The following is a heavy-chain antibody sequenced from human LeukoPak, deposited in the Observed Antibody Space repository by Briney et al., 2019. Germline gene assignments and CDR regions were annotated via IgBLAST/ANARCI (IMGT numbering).Heavy chain of an antibody. CDR3: ARGPYCGDDCYFDS. CDR1: GGSISDYF. CDR2: IYSSGST. Sequence: SETLSLTCTVSGGSISDYFRSWIRQPVGKGLEWIGRIYSSGSTLYNPSLKSRVTMSVDTSKNQFSLRLTSVTAADTAVYYCARGPYCGDDCYFDSWGRGTLFTVSS. V-gene: IGHV4-4*07. J-gene: IGHJ4*02. D-gene: IGHD2-21*01.